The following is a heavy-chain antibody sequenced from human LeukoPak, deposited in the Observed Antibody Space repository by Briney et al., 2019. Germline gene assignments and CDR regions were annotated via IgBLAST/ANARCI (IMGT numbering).Heavy chain of an antibody. CDR3: SRVLVADGVIDYYYYYMDV. D-gene: IGHD2/OR15-2a*01. V-gene: IGHV7-4-1*02. J-gene: IGHJ6*03. CDR2: INTNTGNP. Sequence: GAAVKVSCKASGYTFTSYAMNWVRQAPGQGLAWMGWINTNTGNPTYAQGFTGRFVFSLDTSVSTAYLQISSLKAEDTAVYYCSRVLVADGVIDYYYYYMDVWGKGTTVTVSS. CDR1: GYTFTSYA.